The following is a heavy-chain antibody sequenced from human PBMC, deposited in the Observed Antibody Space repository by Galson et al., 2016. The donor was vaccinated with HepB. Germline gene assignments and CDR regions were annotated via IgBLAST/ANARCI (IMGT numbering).Heavy chain of an antibody. Sequence: LSLTCAVYXGSFSGYYWSWXRQPPGKGLXXIGEINHSGSTNYNPSLKSRVTISVDTSKNQFSLKLSSVTAADTAVYYCAXRFSNYVGETWYHHHYYYYMDVWXKGTTVTVSS. CDR2: INHSGST. D-gene: IGHD4-11*01. CDR3: AXRFSNYVGETWYHHHYYYYMDV. V-gene: IGHV4-34*01. J-gene: IGHJ6*03. CDR1: XGSFSGYY.